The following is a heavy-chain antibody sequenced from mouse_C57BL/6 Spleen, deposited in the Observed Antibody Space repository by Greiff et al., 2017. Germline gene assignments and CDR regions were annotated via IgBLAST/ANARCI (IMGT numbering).Heavy chain of an antibody. CDR1: GFTFSDFY. Sequence: EVKVVESGAGLVQSGRSLRLSCATSGFTFSDFYMEWVRQAPGKGLEWIAARRNKANAYTPEYSASVKGRFIVSRDTSQSILYLQMNALRAEDTAIYYCARDAYMDYWGQGTSVTVSS. J-gene: IGHJ4*01. V-gene: IGHV7-1*01. CDR3: ARDAYMDY. CDR2: RRNKANAYTP.